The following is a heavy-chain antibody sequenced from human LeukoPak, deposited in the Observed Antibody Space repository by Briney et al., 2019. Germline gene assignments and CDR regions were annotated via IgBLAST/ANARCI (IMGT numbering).Heavy chain of an antibody. CDR1: GFTLSSYS. V-gene: IGHV3-21*01. J-gene: IGHJ3*02. CDR2: ISSSSSYI. CDR3: ARDRSWYSSSSGDAFDI. D-gene: IGHD6-6*01. Sequence: PGGSLRLSCAASGFTLSSYSMNWVRQAPGKGLEWVSSISSSSSYIYYADSVKGRFTISRDNAKNSLYLQMNSLRAEDTAVYYCARDRSWYSSSSGDAFDIWGQGTMVTVSS.